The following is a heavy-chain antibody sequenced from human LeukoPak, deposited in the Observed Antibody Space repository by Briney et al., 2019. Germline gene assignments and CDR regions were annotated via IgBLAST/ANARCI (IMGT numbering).Heavy chain of an antibody. CDR1: GGPISSYY. Sequence: SETLSLTCTVSGGPISSYYWSWIRQPAGKGLEWIGRIYTSGSTNYNPSLKSRVTISVDTSKNQFSLKLSSVTAADTAVYYCARVGCSGGSCYFDYWGQGTLVTVSS. CDR3: ARVGCSGGSCYFDY. J-gene: IGHJ4*02. V-gene: IGHV4-4*07. CDR2: IYTSGST. D-gene: IGHD2-15*01.